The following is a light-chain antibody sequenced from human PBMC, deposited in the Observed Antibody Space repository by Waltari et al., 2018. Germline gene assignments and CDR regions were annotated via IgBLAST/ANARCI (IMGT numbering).Light chain of an antibody. CDR1: QSVGAN. V-gene: IGKV3-11*01. CDR3: QQRTNWRYT. J-gene: IGKJ2*01. CDR2: DAS. Sequence: EIVLTQSPATLSLSPGQRATLSCRASQSVGANLAWSQQKPGQAPRLLISDASNRAAGIPARFSGSGSGTDFTLTISSLEPEDFAVYYCQQRTNWRYTFGQGTKLEIK.